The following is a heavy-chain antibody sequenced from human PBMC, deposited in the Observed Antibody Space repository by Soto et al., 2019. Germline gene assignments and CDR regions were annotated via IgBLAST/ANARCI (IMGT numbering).Heavy chain of an antibody. J-gene: IGHJ6*03. CDR1: DGSISSYY. D-gene: IGHD1-7*01. Sequence: SETLSLTCTVSDGSISSYYGSWIRQPPGKGLEWIGYIYYSGSTNYNPSLKSRVTISVDTSKNQFSLKLSSETAAATAVYYCARNSGDYYSYMDVWGKGTTVTVSS. V-gene: IGHV4-59*01. CDR3: ARNSGDYYSYMDV. CDR2: IYYSGST.